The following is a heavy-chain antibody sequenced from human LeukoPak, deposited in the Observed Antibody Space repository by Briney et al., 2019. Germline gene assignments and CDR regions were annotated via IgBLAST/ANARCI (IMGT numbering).Heavy chain of an antibody. CDR1: GFTFSSYA. J-gene: IGHJ4*02. CDR2: TSGSGGST. CDR3: AKAEMEYSGYDIHGLIDY. Sequence: GGSLRLSCAASGFTFSSYAMSWVRQAPGKGLEWVSATSGSGGSTYYADSVKGRFTISRDNSKNTLYLQMNSLRAEDTAVYYCAKAEMEYSGYDIHGLIDYWGQGTLVTVSS. V-gene: IGHV3-23*01. D-gene: IGHD5-12*01.